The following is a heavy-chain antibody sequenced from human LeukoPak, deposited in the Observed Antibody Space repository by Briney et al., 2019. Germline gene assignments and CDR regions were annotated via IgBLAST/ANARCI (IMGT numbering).Heavy chain of an antibody. CDR1: GFTFSSYG. J-gene: IGHJ5*02. V-gene: IGHV3-30*18. CDR3: AKLSAVVITIAWFDP. Sequence: PGGSLRLSCAASGFTFSSYGMHWVRQAPGKGLEWVAVISYDGSNKYYADSVKGRFTISRDNSKNTLYLQMNSLRAEDTAVYYCAKLSAVVITIAWFDPWGQGTLVTVSS. CDR2: ISYDGSNK. D-gene: IGHD3-22*01.